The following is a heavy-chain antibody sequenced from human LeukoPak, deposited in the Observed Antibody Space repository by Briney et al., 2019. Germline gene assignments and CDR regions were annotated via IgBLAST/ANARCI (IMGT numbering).Heavy chain of an antibody. J-gene: IGHJ4*02. D-gene: IGHD1-26*01. CDR2: IKEDGSEK. Sequence: SGGSLRLSCAASGFTFTNYWMSWVRQAPGKGLEWVANIKEDGSEKHYVDSMKGRFTISRDNSKNTLYLQMNSLRAEDTAVYYCAKDPIVGAVYGGHFDYWGQGTLVTVSS. CDR1: GFTFTNYW. V-gene: IGHV3-7*01. CDR3: AKDPIVGAVYGGHFDY.